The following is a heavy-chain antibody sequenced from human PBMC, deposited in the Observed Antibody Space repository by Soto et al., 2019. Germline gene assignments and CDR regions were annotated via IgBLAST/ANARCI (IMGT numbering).Heavy chain of an antibody. J-gene: IGHJ4*02. CDR2: INPNGGST. CDR1: GYTFTTYY. CDR3: ARAGYCSGGTCFHGNCDY. V-gene: IGHV1-46*01. D-gene: IGHD2-15*01. Sequence: QVQLVQSGAEVKRPGASVKVSCKASGYTFTTYYMHWVRQAPGQGLEWLGIINPNGGSTTYAQKFQGRVTMTRDTSTSTVGVDMSSLRSEDTAVYYCARAGYCSGGTCFHGNCDYWGQGTLVTVSA.